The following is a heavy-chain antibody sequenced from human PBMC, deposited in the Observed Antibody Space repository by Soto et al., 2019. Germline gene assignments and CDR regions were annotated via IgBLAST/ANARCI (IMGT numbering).Heavy chain of an antibody. V-gene: IGHV4-31*03. CDR2: IYYSGST. D-gene: IGHD3-3*02. Sequence: SETRSLTCTVSGVSISSGGYYWTWIRQHPQKGLEWIGHIYYSGSTYYNPSLKSRVTISVDTSKNQFSLKLSSVTAADTAVYYCASPKIAFYNWFDPWGQGTLVTVS. CDR1: GVSISSGGYY. CDR3: ASPKIAFYNWFDP. J-gene: IGHJ5*02.